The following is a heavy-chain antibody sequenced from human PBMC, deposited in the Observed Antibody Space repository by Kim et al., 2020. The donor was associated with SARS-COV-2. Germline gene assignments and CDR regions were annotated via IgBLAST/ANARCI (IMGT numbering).Heavy chain of an antibody. Sequence: GGSLRLSCAASGFTFSSYAMHWVRQAPGKGLEWVAVISYDGSNKYYADSVKGRFTISRDNSKNTLYLQMNSLRAEDTAVYYCARDRGSYYSFDYWGQGTL. CDR1: GFTFSSYA. J-gene: IGHJ4*02. CDR2: ISYDGSNK. D-gene: IGHD1-26*01. CDR3: ARDRGSYYSFDY. V-gene: IGHV3-30*04.